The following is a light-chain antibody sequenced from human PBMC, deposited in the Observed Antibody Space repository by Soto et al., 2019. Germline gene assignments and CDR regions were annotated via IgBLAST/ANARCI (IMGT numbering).Light chain of an antibody. CDR1: SNDIGRYNY. CDR3: SSYISSSTYV. CDR2: DVS. V-gene: IGLV2-14*01. J-gene: IGLJ1*01. Sequence: QSALTQPASVSGSPGQSITISCTGTSNDIGRYNYVSWYQQYPGKAPKFMIYDVSNRPSGVSNRFSGSKSGNTASLTISGLQAEDEADYYCSSYISSSTYVFGTGTKVTVL.